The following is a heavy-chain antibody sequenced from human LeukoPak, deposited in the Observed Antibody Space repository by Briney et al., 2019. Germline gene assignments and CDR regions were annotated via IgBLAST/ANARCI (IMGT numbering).Heavy chain of an antibody. CDR2: INPNSGGT. V-gene: IGHV1-2*02. Sequence: ASVKVSCKASGYTFTGYYIHWVRQAPGQGLEWMGWINPNSGGTNYEQKFQGRVTMTRDTSINTAYMELSRLRSDDTALYYCARVDSTGYHWGRGPIDYWGQGTLVTVSS. CDR3: ARVDSTGYHWGRGPIDY. CDR1: GYTFTGYY. J-gene: IGHJ4*02. D-gene: IGHD3-22*01.